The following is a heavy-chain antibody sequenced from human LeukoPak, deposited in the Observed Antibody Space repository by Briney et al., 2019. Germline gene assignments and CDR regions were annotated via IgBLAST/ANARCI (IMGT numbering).Heavy chain of an antibody. CDR1: GYTFTSYG. J-gene: IGHJ3*02. D-gene: IGHD4-17*01. CDR3: ARVFGGDYVVTSDAFDI. Sequence: ASVKVSCKASGYTFTSYGISWVRQAPGQGLEWMGWISAYNGNTNYAQKLQGRVTITTDTSTSTAYMELRSLRSDDTAVYYCARVFGGDYVVTSDAFDIWGQGTMVTVSS. CDR2: ISAYNGNT. V-gene: IGHV1-18*01.